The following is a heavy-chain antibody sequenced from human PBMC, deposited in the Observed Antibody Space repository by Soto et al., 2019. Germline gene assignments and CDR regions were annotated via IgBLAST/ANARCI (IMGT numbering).Heavy chain of an antibody. V-gene: IGHV3-23*01. J-gene: IGHJ3*02. CDR2: ISGSGGST. D-gene: IGHD3-3*01. CDR1: GFTFSSYA. Sequence: EVQLLESGGGLVQPGGSLRLSCAASGFTFSSYAMSWVRQAPGKGLEWVSAISGSGGSTYYADSVKGRFTISRDNSKNTLYLQMNSLSAEDTAVYYCAKGPLVFGVVIIGAFDIWGQGTMVTVSS. CDR3: AKGPLVFGVVIIGAFDI.